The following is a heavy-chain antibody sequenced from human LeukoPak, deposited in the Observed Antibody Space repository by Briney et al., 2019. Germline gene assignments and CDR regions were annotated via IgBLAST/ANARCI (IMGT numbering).Heavy chain of an antibody. J-gene: IGHJ6*02. CDR1: GFTFSDFW. Sequence: GGSLRLSCVASGFTFSDFWMSWVRQAPGKGLEGVADIKKDGSEKDYVDSVKGRFTISRDNAKNSLYLQMDSLRAEDTAVYYCATYMNWVAGDVWGQGTTVSVSS. CDR2: IKKDGSEK. D-gene: IGHD7-27*01. CDR3: ATYMNWVAGDV. V-gene: IGHV3-7*01.